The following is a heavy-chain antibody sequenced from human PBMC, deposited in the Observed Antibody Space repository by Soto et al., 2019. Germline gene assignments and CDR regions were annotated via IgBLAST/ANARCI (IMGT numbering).Heavy chain of an antibody. D-gene: IGHD3-22*01. Sequence: GGSLRLSCAASGFTFRSYEMNWVRQAPGKGLEWVSYISSSGSSIYYADSVKGRFTISRDNAKNSLYLQMDSLGAEDTAVYYCAREYYYDSSGLDYWGQGTLVTVSS. J-gene: IGHJ4*02. CDR1: GFTFRSYE. V-gene: IGHV3-48*03. CDR3: AREYYYDSSGLDY. CDR2: ISSSGSSI.